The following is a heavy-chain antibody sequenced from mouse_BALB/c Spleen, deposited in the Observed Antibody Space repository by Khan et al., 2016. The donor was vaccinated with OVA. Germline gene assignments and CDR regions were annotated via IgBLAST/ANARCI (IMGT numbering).Heavy chain of an antibody. CDR3: ARQPYYHYNIMDY. CDR2: IWSDGNT. D-gene: IGHD2-10*01. J-gene: IGHJ4*01. Sequence: QVQLKESGPGLVAPSQSLSITCTNSGFSLTNYGIHWVRQPPGKGLEWLVVIWSDGNTTYNSALKSRLTISKDNSKSQVFLKMNSLQTDDTAVYFCARQPYYHYNIMDYWGQGTSVTVSS. CDR1: GFSLTNYG. V-gene: IGHV2-6-1*01.